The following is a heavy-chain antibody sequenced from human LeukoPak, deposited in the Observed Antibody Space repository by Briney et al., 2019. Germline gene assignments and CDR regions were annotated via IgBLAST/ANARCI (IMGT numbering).Heavy chain of an antibody. CDR2: ISSSGNYI. CDR1: GFTFSSYS. V-gene: IGHV3-21*01. J-gene: IGHJ5*02. CDR3: ARDRYDFWSGYFPDNLNWFDP. D-gene: IGHD3-3*01. Sequence: GGSLRLSCAASGFTFSSYSMNWVRQAPGKGLEWVSSISSSGNYIYYADSVKGRFTSSRDNAKNSLYLQMNSLRAEDTAVYYCARDRYDFWSGYFPDNLNWFDPWGQGTLVTVSS.